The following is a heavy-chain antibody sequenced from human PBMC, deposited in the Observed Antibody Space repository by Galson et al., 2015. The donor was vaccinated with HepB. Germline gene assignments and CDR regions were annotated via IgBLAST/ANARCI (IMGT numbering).Heavy chain of an antibody. J-gene: IGHJ4*02. V-gene: IGHV3-11*05. Sequence: SLRLSCAASGFTFSDYYMSWIRQAPGKGLEWVSYISSSSSYTNYADSVKGRFTISRDNAKNSLYLQMNSLRAEDTAVYYCARVGDRWYFDYWGQGTLVAVSS. CDR1: GFTFSDYY. CDR2: ISSSSSYT. CDR3: ARVGDRWYFDY. D-gene: IGHD3-10*01.